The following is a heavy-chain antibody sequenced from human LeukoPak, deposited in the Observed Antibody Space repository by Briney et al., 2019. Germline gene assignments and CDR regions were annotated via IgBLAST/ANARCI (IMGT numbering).Heavy chain of an antibody. V-gene: IGHV4-61*02. CDR1: GGSISRGSYY. CDR2: IYTSGST. D-gene: IGHD3-10*01. Sequence: SETPSLTCTVSGGSISRGSYYWSWIRQPAGKGLEWIGRIYTSGSTNYNPSLKSRVTISVDTSKNQFSLKLSSVTAADTAVYYCARESFGSGSYWTDYFYYMDVWGKGTAVTISS. CDR3: ARESFGSGSYWTDYFYYMDV. J-gene: IGHJ6*03.